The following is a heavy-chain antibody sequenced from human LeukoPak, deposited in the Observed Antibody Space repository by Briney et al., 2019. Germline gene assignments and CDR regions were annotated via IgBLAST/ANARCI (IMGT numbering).Heavy chain of an antibody. CDR1: GFTFSSYS. V-gene: IGHV3-21*03. D-gene: IGHD5-18*01. J-gene: IGHJ4*02. CDR2: ISSSSSYI. Sequence: GGSLRLSCAASGFTFSSYSMNWVRQAPGKGLEWVSSISSSSSYIYYADSVKGRFTISRDNAKNSLYLQMNSLRAEDTAVYYCTRDRDTAMVNMSDYWGQGTLVTVSS. CDR3: TRDRDTAMVNMSDY.